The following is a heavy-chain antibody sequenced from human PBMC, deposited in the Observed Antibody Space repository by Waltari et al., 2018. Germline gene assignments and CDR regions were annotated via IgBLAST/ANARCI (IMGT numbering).Heavy chain of an antibody. CDR2: IYYSGST. J-gene: IGHJ4*02. V-gene: IGHV4-59*01. CDR1: GGSISSYY. Sequence: QVQLQESGPGLVKPSETLSLTCTVSGGSISSYYWSWIRQPPGKGLEWIGYIYYSGSTNYNPSLKSRVTISVDTSKNQFSLKLSSVTAADTAMYYCARQHYYGSGSYYNPFDYWGQGTLVTVSS. CDR3: ARQHYYGSGSYYNPFDY. D-gene: IGHD3-10*01.